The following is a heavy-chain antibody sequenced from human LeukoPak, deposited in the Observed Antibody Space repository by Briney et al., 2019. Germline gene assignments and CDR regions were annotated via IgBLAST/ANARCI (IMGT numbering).Heavy chain of an antibody. J-gene: IGHJ5*02. Sequence: GSLRLSCAASGFTFSSYEMNWVRQAPGKGLEWIGSLLFNGRTYYSPSLKSRVTISVDTSKNQFSLKLNSVTAADTAVYYCAGGYTKRETAGWFDPWGQGTLVTVSS. CDR3: AGGYTKRETAGWFDP. CDR1: GFTFSSYE. D-gene: IGHD5-24*01. V-gene: IGHV4-39*07. CDR2: LLFNGRT.